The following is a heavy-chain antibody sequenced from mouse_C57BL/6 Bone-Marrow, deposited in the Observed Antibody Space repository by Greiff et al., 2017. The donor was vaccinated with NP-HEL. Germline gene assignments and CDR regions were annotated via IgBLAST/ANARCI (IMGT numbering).Heavy chain of an antibody. CDR1: GYTFTSYG. J-gene: IGHJ3*01. V-gene: IGHV1-81*01. Sequence: QVQLQQSGAELARPGASVKLSCKASGYTFTSYGISWVKQRTGQGLEWIGEIYPRSGNTYYNEKFKGKATLTADKSSSTAYMELRSLTSEDSAVYFCARVGRSPAWFAYWGQGTLVTVSA. CDR3: ARVGRSPAWFAY. CDR2: IYPRSGNT.